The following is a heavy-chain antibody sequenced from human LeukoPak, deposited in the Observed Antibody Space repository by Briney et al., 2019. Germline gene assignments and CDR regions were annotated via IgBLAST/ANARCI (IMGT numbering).Heavy chain of an antibody. V-gene: IGHV1-18*01. CDR2: ISAYNGNT. CDR3: ARTYYYDSSGYLFPTHLDY. CDR1: GYTFTSYG. J-gene: IGHJ4*02. D-gene: IGHD3-22*01. Sequence: ASVKVSCKASGYTFTSYGISWVRQAPGQGLEWMGWISAYNGNTNYAQKLQGRVTMTTDTSTSTAYMELRSLRSDDTAVYYCARTYYYDSSGYLFPTHLDYWGQGTLVTVSS.